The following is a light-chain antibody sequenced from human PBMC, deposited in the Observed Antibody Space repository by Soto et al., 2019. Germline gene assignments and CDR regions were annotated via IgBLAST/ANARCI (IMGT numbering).Light chain of an antibody. CDR1: QSVSSSY. CDR3: QQYGSSPLT. V-gene: IGKV3-20*01. J-gene: IGKJ4*01. CDR2: GAS. Sequence: EIVLTQSPGTLSLSPGVRASLSCRDSQSVSSSYLAWYQQKPGQAPRLLIYGASSRATGIPDRFSGSGSGTDFTLTISRLEPEDFAVYYCQQYGSSPLTFGGGTKVEIK.